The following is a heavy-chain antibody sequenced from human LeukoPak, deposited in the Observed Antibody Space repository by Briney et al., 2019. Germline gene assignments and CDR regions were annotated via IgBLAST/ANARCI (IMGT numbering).Heavy chain of an antibody. V-gene: IGHV3-7*01. Sequence: GGSLRLSCAASGFTFSSYWMSWVRQAPGKGLEWVANIKQDGSEKYYVGSVKGRFTISRDNAKNSLYLQMNSLRAEDTAVYYCASPLITIFGVVTDYWGQGTPVTVSS. CDR1: GFTFSSYW. CDR2: IKQDGSEK. CDR3: ASPLITIFGVVTDY. J-gene: IGHJ4*02. D-gene: IGHD3-3*01.